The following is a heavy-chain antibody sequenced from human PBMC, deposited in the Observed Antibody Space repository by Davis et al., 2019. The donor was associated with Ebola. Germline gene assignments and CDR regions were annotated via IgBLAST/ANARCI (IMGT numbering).Heavy chain of an antibody. J-gene: IGHJ3*01. CDR3: ARGGLVPAALYL. V-gene: IGHV4-59*01. Sequence: PSETLFLTCTVSGASMTSYYWSWIRQPPGKGLEWIGYIAYTGNTIYNPSLKSRVTISGDTSKKQFSLRLSSVTAADMAVYYCARGGLVPAALYLWGQGTMVTVSS. D-gene: IGHD2-2*01. CDR2: IAYTGNT. CDR1: GASMTSYY.